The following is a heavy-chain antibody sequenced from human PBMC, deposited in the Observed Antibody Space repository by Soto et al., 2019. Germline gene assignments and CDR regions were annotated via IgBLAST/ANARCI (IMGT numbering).Heavy chain of an antibody. CDR2: INHSGST. CDR3: ARGRIAAARSSRDDM. V-gene: IGHV4-34*01. Sequence: XXTRSRPCALFRRGFRRYFRLLVLGAAGKGLEWIGEINHSGSTNYNPSLKSRVTISVDTSKNQFSLKLSSVTAADTAVYYCARGRIAAARSSRDDMWGQGTMVTVSS. D-gene: IGHD6-13*01. J-gene: IGHJ3*02. CDR1: RRGFRRYF.